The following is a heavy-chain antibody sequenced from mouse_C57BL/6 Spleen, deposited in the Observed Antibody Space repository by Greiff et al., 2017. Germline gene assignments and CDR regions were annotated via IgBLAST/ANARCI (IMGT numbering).Heavy chain of an antibody. J-gene: IGHJ4*01. CDR3: ARERDFYYAMDY. Sequence: EVQLQESGPGLVKPSQSLSLTCSVTGYSITSGYYWNWIRQFPGNKLEWMGYISYDGSNNYNPSLKNRISITRDTSKNQFFLKLNSVTTEDTATYYCARERDFYYAMDYWGQGTSVTVSS. CDR2: ISYDGSN. CDR1: GYSITSGYY. V-gene: IGHV3-6*01.